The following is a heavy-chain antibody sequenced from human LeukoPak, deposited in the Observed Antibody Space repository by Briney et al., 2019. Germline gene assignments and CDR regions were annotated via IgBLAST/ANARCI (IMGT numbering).Heavy chain of an antibody. CDR1: GFTFSSYA. V-gene: IGHV3-23*01. J-gene: IGHJ4*02. CDR3: AKAPYYDSSGYCYDY. Sequence: GGSLRLSCAASGFTFSSYAMSWVRQAPGKGLEWVSAISGSGGSTYYADSVKGRFTISRDNSKNTLYLQMNSLRAEDTAVYYCAKAPYYDSSGYCYDYWGQGTLVTVSS. D-gene: IGHD3-22*01. CDR2: ISGSGGST.